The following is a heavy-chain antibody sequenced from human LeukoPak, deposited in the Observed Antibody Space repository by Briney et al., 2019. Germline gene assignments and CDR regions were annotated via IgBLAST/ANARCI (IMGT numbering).Heavy chain of an antibody. Sequence: SETLSLTCAVYGGSFSGYYWSWIRQPPGKGLEWIGEINHSGSTNYNPSLKSRVTISVDTSKNQFSLKLSSVTAADTAVYYCARKMDSSGYYYEIGGFDPWGQGTLVTVSS. D-gene: IGHD3-22*01. CDR1: GGSFSGYY. CDR3: ARKMDSSGYYYEIGGFDP. V-gene: IGHV4-34*01. CDR2: INHSGST. J-gene: IGHJ5*02.